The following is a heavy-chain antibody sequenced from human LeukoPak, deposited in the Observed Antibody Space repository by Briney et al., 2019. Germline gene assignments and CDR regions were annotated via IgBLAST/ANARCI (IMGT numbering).Heavy chain of an antibody. CDR1: GGSISSYY. J-gene: IGHJ4*02. Sequence: SETLSLTCTVSGGSISSYYWSWIRQPPGKGLEWIGSIHDTGSTYYNPSLKSRVTISVDTSKNQFSLKMNSVTAADTAVYYCARRRWDTTTYYPFDYWGQGTLVTVSS. V-gene: IGHV4-59*08. CDR3: ARRRWDTTTYYPFDY. D-gene: IGHD2/OR15-2a*01. CDR2: IHDTGST.